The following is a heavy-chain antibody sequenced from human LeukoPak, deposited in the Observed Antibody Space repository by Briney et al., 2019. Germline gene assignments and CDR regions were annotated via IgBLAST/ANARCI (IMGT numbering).Heavy chain of an antibody. D-gene: IGHD3-10*01. CDR2: INPNSGGT. V-gene: IGHV1-2*02. CDR1: GGTFSSYA. CDR3: ARDLSRYYGSGSYYNGGWFDP. J-gene: IGHJ5*02. Sequence: ASVKVSCKASGGTFSSYAISWVRQAPGQGLEWMGWINPNSGGTNYAQKFQGRVTMTRDTSISTAYMELSRLRSDDTAVYYCARDLSRYYGSGSYYNGGWFDPWGQGTLVTVSS.